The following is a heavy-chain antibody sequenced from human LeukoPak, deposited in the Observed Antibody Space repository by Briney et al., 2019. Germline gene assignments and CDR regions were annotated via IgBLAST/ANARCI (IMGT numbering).Heavy chain of an antibody. CDR2: INSGSRYI. Sequence: PGGSLRLSCTASGLTFTTYNMNWVRQAPGKGLEWVSSINSGSRYIYYADSMKGRFTISRDNAKNSLYLQMNSLRAEDTAVYYCARSAGGTGGYFDYWGRGTLVTVSS. D-gene: IGHD2-15*01. CDR3: ARSAGGTGGYFDY. V-gene: IGHV3-21*01. J-gene: IGHJ4*01. CDR1: GLTFTTYN.